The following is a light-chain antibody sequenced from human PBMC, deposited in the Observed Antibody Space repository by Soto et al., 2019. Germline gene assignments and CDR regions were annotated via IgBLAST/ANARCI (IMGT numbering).Light chain of an antibody. J-gene: IGLJ1*01. CDR2: EGS. Sequence: QSALTQPASVSGSPGQSITISCTGTSSDVGSYNLVSWYQQHPGKAPKLMIYEGSKRPSGVSNRFSGSKSGNTASLTISGLQAEDEADYYCCSYAGSILYVFVTGTKVTVL. CDR1: SSDVGSYNL. CDR3: CSYAGSILYV. V-gene: IGLV2-23*01.